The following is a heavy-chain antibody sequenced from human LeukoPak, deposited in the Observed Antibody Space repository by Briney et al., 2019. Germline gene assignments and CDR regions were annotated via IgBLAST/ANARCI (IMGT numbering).Heavy chain of an antibody. V-gene: IGHV5-51*01. J-gene: IGHJ5*02. CDR3: ARRGYGGDTRKINWFDP. Sequence: PGESLKISCKGSGYSFTSHWIAWVRQMPGKGLEWMGIIYPGDSDTRYSPSFQGQVTISVDKSISTAYLQWSSLKASDSAMYYCARRGYGGDTRKINWFDPWGQGTLVTVSS. CDR2: IYPGDSDT. D-gene: IGHD4-23*01. CDR1: GYSFTSHW.